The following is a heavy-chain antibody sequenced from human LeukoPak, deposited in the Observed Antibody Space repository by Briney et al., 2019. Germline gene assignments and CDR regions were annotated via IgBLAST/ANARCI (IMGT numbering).Heavy chain of an antibody. Sequence: SGGTLRLSCAASGFTFSSYAMSWVRQAPGKGLEWVSAISGSGGSTYYADSVKGRFTISRDNSKNTLYLQMNSLRAEDTAVYYCVLLKRGYSYGYADYWGQGTLVTVSS. CDR3: VLLKRGYSYGYADY. CDR2: ISGSGGST. V-gene: IGHV3-23*01. CDR1: GFTFSSYA. J-gene: IGHJ4*02. D-gene: IGHD5-18*01.